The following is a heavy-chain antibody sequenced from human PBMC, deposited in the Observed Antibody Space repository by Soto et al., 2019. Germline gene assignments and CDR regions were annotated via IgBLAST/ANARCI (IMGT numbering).Heavy chain of an antibody. Sequence: PPGKGLEWIGLIYYSGKTYYNPSLKSRLYISLDTSRNQFSLRMSSVTAADTAVYFCARVPYYSSETDEGLETWGQRT. CDR3: ARVPYYSSETDEGLET. J-gene: IGHJ4*03. CDR2: IYYSGKT. D-gene: IGHD3-10*01. V-gene: IGHV4-30-4*01.